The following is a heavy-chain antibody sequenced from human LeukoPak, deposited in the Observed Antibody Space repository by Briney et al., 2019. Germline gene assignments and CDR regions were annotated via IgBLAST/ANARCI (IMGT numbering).Heavy chain of an antibody. D-gene: IGHD3-22*01. CDR2: IYYSGST. J-gene: IGHJ4*02. Sequence: AGTLSLTCTGSGGSISSYYWSWIRQPPGKGLEWIGYIYYSGSTNYNPSLKSRVTVSLDTSKNQFSLKLSSVTAADTAVYYCARIRSVVAPFDYWGQGTLVTVSS. V-gene: IGHV4-59*08. CDR3: ARIRSVVAPFDY. CDR1: GGSISSYY.